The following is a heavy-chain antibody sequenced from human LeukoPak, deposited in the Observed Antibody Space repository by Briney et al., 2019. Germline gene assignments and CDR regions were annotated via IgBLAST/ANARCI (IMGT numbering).Heavy chain of an antibody. CDR1: GFTVSSNY. J-gene: IGHJ4*02. D-gene: IGHD3/OR15-3a*01. V-gene: IGHV3-53*01. CDR3: ARVDVEEYYFDY. CDR2: IYSGGST. Sequence: GGSLRLSCAASGFTVSSNYMSWVRQAPGKGLEWVSVIYSGGSTYYADSVKGRFTISRDNSKNTLYLQMNSLRAEDTAVYYCARVDVEEYYFDYWGQGTLVTVSS.